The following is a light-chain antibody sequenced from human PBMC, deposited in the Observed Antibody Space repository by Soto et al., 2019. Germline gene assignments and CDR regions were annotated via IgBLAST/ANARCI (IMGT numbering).Light chain of an antibody. CDR2: YDD. CDR1: SSNIGNNA. V-gene: IGLV1-36*01. CDR3: AAWDDSLNGYV. Sequence: QFVLTQPPSVSEAPRQRVTISCSGSSSNIGNNAVNWYQQLPGKAPKLLIYYDDLLPSGVSDRFSGSKSGTSASLAISGLQSEDEADYYCAAWDDSLNGYVFGTGTKVTV. J-gene: IGLJ1*01.